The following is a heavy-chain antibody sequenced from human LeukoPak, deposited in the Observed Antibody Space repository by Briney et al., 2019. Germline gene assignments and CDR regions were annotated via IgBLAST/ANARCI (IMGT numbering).Heavy chain of an antibody. CDR1: GFTFSRYG. Sequence: PGGSLRLSCAASGFTFSRYGTHWVRQAPGKGLEWVAVIWYDGSNKYYADSVKGRFTISRDNSKNMLYLQMNSLSAEDTAVYYCASRSYYYDSSGLFDCWGQGTLVTVSS. CDR2: IWYDGSNK. D-gene: IGHD3-22*01. V-gene: IGHV3-33*01. J-gene: IGHJ4*02. CDR3: ASRSYYYDSSGLFDC.